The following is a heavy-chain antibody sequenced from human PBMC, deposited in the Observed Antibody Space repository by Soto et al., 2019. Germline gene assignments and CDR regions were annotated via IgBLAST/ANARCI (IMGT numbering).Heavy chain of an antibody. J-gene: IGHJ4*02. CDR1: GFTFSNYA. CDR3: AKDGAIAAADYFFDY. Sequence: QVQLVESGGGVVQPGRSLKLSCAASGFTFSNYAIHWVRQAPGKGLEWVAVIASDGKEKRYADSVKGRFTISRDNSKNTVYLQMNSLRGEDTALEYCAKDGAIAAADYFFDYWGQGSLVTVSS. D-gene: IGHD6-13*01. V-gene: IGHV3-30*18. CDR2: IASDGKEK.